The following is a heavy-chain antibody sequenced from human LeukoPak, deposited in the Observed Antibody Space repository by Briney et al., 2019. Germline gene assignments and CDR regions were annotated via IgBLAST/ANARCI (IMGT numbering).Heavy chain of an antibody. CDR1: GYTFTGYY. CDR2: INPNSGGT. CDR3: ARESPDLDYSCDY. V-gene: IGHV1-2*02. D-gene: IGHD4-11*01. Sequence: GASVKVSCKASGYTFTGYYMHWVRQAPGQGLEWMGWINPNSGGTNYAQKFQGRVTMTRDTSISTAYMELSRLRSDDTAVCYCARESPDLDYSCDYWGQGTLVTVSS. J-gene: IGHJ4*02.